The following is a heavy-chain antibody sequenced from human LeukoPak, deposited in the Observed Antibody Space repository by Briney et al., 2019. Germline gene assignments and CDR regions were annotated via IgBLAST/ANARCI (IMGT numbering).Heavy chain of an antibody. CDR1: GYTFTGYY. D-gene: IGHD3-22*01. J-gene: IGHJ4*02. V-gene: IGHV1-2*02. CDR2: INPNSGGT. Sequence: ASVKVSCKASGYTFTGYYMHWVRQAPGQGLEWMGWINPNSGGTNYAQKFQGRVTMTRDTSISTAYMELSSLRSEDTAVYYCARKYYDSSGYYRFDYWGQGTLVTVSS. CDR3: ARKYYDSSGYYRFDY.